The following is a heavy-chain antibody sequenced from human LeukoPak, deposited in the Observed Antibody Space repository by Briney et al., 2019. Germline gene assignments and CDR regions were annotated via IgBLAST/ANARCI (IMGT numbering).Heavy chain of an antibody. CDR3: ARGQQQLVATIFDY. Sequence: KPGGSLRLSCAASGFTFSSYSMNWVRQAPGKGLEWVSTISSSSSYIYYADSVKGRFTISRDNAKNSLYLQMNSLRAEDTAVYYCARGQQQLVATIFDYWGQGTLVTVSS. J-gene: IGHJ4*02. CDR2: ISSSSSYI. D-gene: IGHD6-13*01. CDR1: GFTFSSYS. V-gene: IGHV3-21*01.